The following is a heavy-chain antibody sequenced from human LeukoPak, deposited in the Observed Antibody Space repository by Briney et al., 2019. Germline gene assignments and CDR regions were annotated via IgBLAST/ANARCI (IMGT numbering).Heavy chain of an antibody. CDR1: GGSISSYY. V-gene: IGHV4-4*07. D-gene: IGHD3-10*01. CDR3: ARDIYGSGSYGAFDI. CDR2: IYTSGST. J-gene: IGHJ3*02. Sequence: SETLSLTCTVSGGSISSYYWSWIRQPAWKGLEWIGRIYTSGSTNYNPSLKSRVTMSVDTSKNQFSLKLSSVTAADTAVYYCARDIYGSGSYGAFDIWGQGTMVTVSS.